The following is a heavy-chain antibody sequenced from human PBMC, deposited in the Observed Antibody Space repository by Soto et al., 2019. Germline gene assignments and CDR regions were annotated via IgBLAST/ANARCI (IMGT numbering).Heavy chain of an antibody. CDR1: GDSVSSNSAA. CDR3: ARDREHCSSTSCYVRFTQWIQLLWPLVGMDV. CDR2: TYYRSKWYN. Sequence: PSQTRTLTCAISGDSVSSNSAAWNWIRQSPSRGLEWLGRTYYRSKWYNDYAVSVKSRITINPDTSKNQFSLQLNSVTPEDTAVYYCARDREHCSSTSCYVRFTQWIQLLWPLVGMDVWGQGTTVTVSS. J-gene: IGHJ6*02. V-gene: IGHV6-1*01. D-gene: IGHD2-2*01.